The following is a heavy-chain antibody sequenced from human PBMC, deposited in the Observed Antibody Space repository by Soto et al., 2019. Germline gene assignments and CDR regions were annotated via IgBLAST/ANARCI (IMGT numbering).Heavy chain of an antibody. V-gene: IGHV5-51*01. D-gene: IGHD2-15*01. J-gene: IGHJ3*02. CDR2: IYPGDSDT. CDR1: GYSFTSYW. Sequence: GESLKISCKGSGYSFTSYWIDWVRQMPWKGLEWMGIIYPGDSDTRYSPSFQGQVTISADKSISTAYLQWSSLKASDTAMYYCARSGEVGYCSGGSCLPYAFDIWGQGTMVT. CDR3: ARSGEVGYCSGGSCLPYAFDI.